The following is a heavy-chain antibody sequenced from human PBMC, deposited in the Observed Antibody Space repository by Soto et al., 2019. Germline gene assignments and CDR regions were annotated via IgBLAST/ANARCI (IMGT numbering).Heavy chain of an antibody. Sequence: QVQLQESGPGLVKPSETLSLTCNVSGAPITNYYWSWIRQPAGKGLEWIGRVYTSGATKYNPSLKSRVTMSLDTSQNRFYLRRSAVTAADTAVYYCSREVVVSGVILPSHLGDYTVDVWGRGITVTVSS. D-gene: IGHD2-15*01. J-gene: IGHJ6*02. CDR2: VYTSGAT. CDR3: SREVVVSGVILPSHLGDYTVDV. V-gene: IGHV4-4*07. CDR1: GAPITNYY.